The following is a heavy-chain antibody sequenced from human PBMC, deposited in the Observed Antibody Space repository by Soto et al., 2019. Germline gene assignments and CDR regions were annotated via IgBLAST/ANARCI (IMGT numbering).Heavy chain of an antibody. V-gene: IGHV3-30*18. CDR1: VFTFISYG. D-gene: IGHD2-2*01. CDR3: AKDLLDCSSTSCFHPGFDY. Sequence: GWSLRLACASSVFTFISYGMQWVRQAPGKGLEWVAVISYDGSNKYYADSVKGRFTISRDNSKNTLYLQMNSLRAEDTAVYYCAKDLLDCSSTSCFHPGFDYWGQGTLVTVSS. CDR2: ISYDGSNK. J-gene: IGHJ4*02.